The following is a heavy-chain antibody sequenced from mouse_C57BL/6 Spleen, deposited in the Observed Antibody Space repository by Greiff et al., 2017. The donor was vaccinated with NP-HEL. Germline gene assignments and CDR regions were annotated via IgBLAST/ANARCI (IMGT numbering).Heavy chain of an antibody. V-gene: IGHV1-82*01. J-gene: IGHJ2*01. CDR3: ARDDYHYFDY. D-gene: IGHD2-4*01. CDR2: IYPGDGDT. CDR1: GYAFSSSW. Sequence: QVQLQQSGPELVKPGASVKISCKASGYAFSSSWMNWVKQRPGQGLEWIGRIYPGDGDTNYNGKFKGKATLTADKSSSTAYMQLSSLTSEDAAVYFCARDDYHYFDYWGQGTTLTVSS.